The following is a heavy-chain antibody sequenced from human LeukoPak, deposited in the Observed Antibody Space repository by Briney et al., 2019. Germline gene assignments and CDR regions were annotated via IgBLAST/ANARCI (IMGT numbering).Heavy chain of an antibody. CDR2: IYYSGST. V-gene: IGHV4-59*12. D-gene: IGHD2-15*01. CDR1: GGSISSYY. J-gene: IGHJ6*02. CDR3: ARLLPLQGGDV. Sequence: SETLSLTCTVSGGSISSYYWSWIRQPPGKGLEWIGYIYYSGSTNYNPSLKSRVTISVDTSKNQFSLKLNSVTAADTAVYYCARLLPLQGGDVWGQGTTVTVSS.